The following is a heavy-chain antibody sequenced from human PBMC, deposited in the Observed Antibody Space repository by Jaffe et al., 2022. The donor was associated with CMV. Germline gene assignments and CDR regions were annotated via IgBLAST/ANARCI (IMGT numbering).Heavy chain of an antibody. V-gene: IGHV3-48*02. J-gene: IGHJ6*02. Sequence: EVQLVESGGGLVQPGGSLRLSCAASGFTFSSYSMNWVRQAPGKGLEWVSYISSSSSTIYYADSVKGRFTISRDNAKNSLYLQMNSLRDEDTAVYYCARNPRDTTIKTNYYYYGMDVWGQGTTVTVSS. CDR1: GFTFSSYS. CDR3: ARNPRDTTIKTNYYYYGMDV. CDR2: ISSSSSTI. D-gene: IGHD5-12*01.